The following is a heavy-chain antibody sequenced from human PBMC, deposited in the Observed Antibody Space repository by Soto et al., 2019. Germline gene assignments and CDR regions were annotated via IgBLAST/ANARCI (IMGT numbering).Heavy chain of an antibody. J-gene: IGHJ2*01. D-gene: IGHD6-13*01. CDR3: AHREGIAAAGASWYFDL. Sequence: QITLKESGPTLVKPTQTLTLTCTFSGFSLSTSGVGVGWIRQPPGKALEWLALIYWDDDKRYSPSLKSRLTNTKDTSKNQVVLRMTNMDPVDTATYYCAHREGIAAAGASWYFDLWGRGTLVTVSS. CDR1: GFSLSTSGVG. CDR2: IYWDDDK. V-gene: IGHV2-5*02.